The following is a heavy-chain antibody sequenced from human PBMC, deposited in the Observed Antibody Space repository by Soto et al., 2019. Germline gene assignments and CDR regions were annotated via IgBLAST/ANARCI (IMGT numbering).Heavy chain of an antibody. Sequence: ASVKVSCKASGYTFTSYGISWVRQAPGQGLEWMGWISAYNGNTNYAQKLQGRVTMTTDTATSTAYMELRSLRSDDTAVYYCARFLRITMIVVDTNWFDPWGQGTLVTVPS. J-gene: IGHJ5*02. CDR1: GYTFTSYG. CDR3: ARFLRITMIVVDTNWFDP. CDR2: ISAYNGNT. D-gene: IGHD3-22*01. V-gene: IGHV1-18*04.